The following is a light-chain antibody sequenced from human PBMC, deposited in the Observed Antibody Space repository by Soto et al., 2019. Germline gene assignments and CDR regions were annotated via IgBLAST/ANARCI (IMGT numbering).Light chain of an antibody. CDR2: EVS. Sequence: QYVLTQPPSASGSPGQSVTISCTGTSSDVGGYNYVSWYQQHPGKAPKLMIYEVSKRPSGVPDRFSGSKSGNTASLTVSGLQAEDEAEYYCSSYAGSNNLVFGGGTKLTVL. CDR3: SSYAGSNNLV. J-gene: IGLJ3*02. CDR1: SSDVGGYNY. V-gene: IGLV2-8*01.